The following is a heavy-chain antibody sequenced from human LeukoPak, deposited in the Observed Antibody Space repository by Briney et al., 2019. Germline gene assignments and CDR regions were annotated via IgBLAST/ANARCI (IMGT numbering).Heavy chain of an antibody. CDR1: GFTFSSYA. V-gene: IGHV3-23*01. J-gene: IGHJ6*03. CDR2: ISGSGGST. CDR3: AKLPYVAPIYYMDV. D-gene: IGHD3-10*02. Sequence: GGSLRLSCAASGFTFSSYAMSWVRQAPGKGLEWVSAISGSGGSTYYADSVKGRFTISRDNSKNTLYLQMNSLRAEDTAVYYCAKLPYVAPIYYMDVWGKRTTVTVSS.